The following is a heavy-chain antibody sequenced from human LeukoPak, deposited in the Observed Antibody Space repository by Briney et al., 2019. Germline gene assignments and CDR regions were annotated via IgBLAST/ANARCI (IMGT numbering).Heavy chain of an antibody. CDR1: GGSIINSNYY. J-gene: IGHJ4*02. V-gene: IGHV4-39*07. CDR2: IYYSGST. D-gene: IGHD3-9*01. CDR3: ARGYDVLTSHDYFDY. Sequence: PSETLSLTCTVSGGSIINSNYYWGCIRQPPGKGLEWIGSIYYSGSTYYNPSLKSRVTISLDRSKNQFSLKLSSVTAADTAVYYCARGYDVLTSHDYFDYWGQGTLVTVSS.